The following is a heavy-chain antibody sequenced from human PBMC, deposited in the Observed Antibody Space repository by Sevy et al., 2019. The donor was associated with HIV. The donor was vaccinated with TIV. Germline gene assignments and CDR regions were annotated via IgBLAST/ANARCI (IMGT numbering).Heavy chain of an antibody. D-gene: IGHD6-13*01. CDR2: ISSDGSTK. CDR3: AKDDGDTINWYPRFDP. Sequence: GGSLRLSCTASGFTLSTYGMHWVRQAPGKGLEWVAVISSDGSTKYYADSVKGRFTISRDNAKNTLYLQMNSLRREDTAVYYCAKDDGDTINWYPRFDPWGQGTLVTVSS. CDR1: GFTLSTYG. V-gene: IGHV3-30*18. J-gene: IGHJ5*02.